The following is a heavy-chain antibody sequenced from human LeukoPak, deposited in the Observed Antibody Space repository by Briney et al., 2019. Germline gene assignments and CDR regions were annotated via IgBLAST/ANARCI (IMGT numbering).Heavy chain of an antibody. V-gene: IGHV3-53*01. CDR3: ARDREANTSGSRFDY. Sequence: GGSLRLSGAASGVTVISNYMSWVRQAPGKGLEWVSGIYSGGDTYYADSVKGRFTISRDTPKNTLYLQMNSPTAEDTAVYYCARDREANTSGSRFDYWGEGTLVTVSS. J-gene: IGHJ4*02. D-gene: IGHD6-19*01. CDR1: GVTVISNY. CDR2: IYSGGDT.